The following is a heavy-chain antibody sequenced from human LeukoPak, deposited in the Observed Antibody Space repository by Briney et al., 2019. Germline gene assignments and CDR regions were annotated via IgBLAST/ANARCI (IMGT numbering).Heavy chain of an antibody. J-gene: IGHJ6*03. CDR2: IYRGGST. CDR1: GFTVSSNY. CDR3: ARGFSGSSSWSYQSLYYYYYYMDV. V-gene: IGHV3-53*01. D-gene: IGHD6-13*01. Sequence: GGSLSLSCAASGFTVSSNYMSWVRQAPGKGLEWVSVIYRGGSTYYADSVKGRFTISRDNSKDTLYLQMNSLRAEDTAVYYCARGFSGSSSWSYQSLYYYYYYMDVWGKGTTVTVSS.